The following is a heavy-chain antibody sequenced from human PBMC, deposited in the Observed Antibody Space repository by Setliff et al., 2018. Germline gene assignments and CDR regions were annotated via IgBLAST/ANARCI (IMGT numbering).Heavy chain of an antibody. J-gene: IGHJ5*02. V-gene: IGHV1-24*01. CDR3: ATGHVLRFLEGTEDYNHWFDP. CDR2: FDPEDGET. Sequence: GASVKVSCKVSGYTLTELSMHWVRQAPGKGLEWMGGFDPEDGETIYAQKFQGRVTMTEDTSTDTAYMELSSLRSEDTAVYYCATGHVLRFLEGTEDYNHWFDPWGQGTLVTVS. D-gene: IGHD3-3*01. CDR1: GYTLTELS.